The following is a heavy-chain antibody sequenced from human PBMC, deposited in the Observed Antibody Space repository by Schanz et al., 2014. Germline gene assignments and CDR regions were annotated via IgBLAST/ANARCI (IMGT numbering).Heavy chain of an antibody. V-gene: IGHV1-69*04. CDR2: IIPILGIA. J-gene: IGHJ4*02. CDR1: GYSFISHA. Sequence: QVQLVQSGAEVKKPGASVKVSCKASGYSFISHAIHWVRQAPGQRLEWMGRIIPILGIANYAQKFQGRVTITADRSTSTAYMELSSLRSEDTAVYYCARGRTFDYWGQGTLVTVSS. CDR3: ARGRTFDY.